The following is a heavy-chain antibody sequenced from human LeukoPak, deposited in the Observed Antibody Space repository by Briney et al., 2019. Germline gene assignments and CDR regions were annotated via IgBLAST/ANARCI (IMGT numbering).Heavy chain of an antibody. J-gene: IGHJ4*02. CDR3: AKDRVSTVTTNYFDY. V-gene: IGHV3-23*01. CDR2: ISGSGCTT. Sequence: PGGSLRLSCVASGFTFSNYVMSWVRQTPGKGLEWVSSISGSGCTTYYADSVKGRFTISRDNSRNTLYLQMNSLRAEDTAVYYCAKDRVSTVTTNYFDYWGQGTLVTVSS. D-gene: IGHD4-17*01. CDR1: GFTFSNYV.